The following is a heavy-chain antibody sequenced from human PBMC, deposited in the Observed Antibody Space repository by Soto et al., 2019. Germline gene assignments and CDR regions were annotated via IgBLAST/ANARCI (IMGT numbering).Heavy chain of an antibody. CDR2: MNQHGSDI. Sequence: EVQLVESGGDLVQPGGSLRLSCAASGFTFSSYWMAWVRQSPGKWPAWVASMNQHGSDIQYVDSVRGRFTISRDNARNFLYLQLTHRRVEDTAIYSCATDPYCPATCSRGHGNGGQGTLVTVAS. CDR3: ATDPYCPATCSRGHGN. J-gene: IGHJ4*02. CDR1: GFTFSSYW. D-gene: IGHD2-8*02. V-gene: IGHV3-7*03.